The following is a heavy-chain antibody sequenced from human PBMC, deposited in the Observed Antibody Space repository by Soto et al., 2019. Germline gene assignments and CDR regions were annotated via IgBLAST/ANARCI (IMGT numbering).Heavy chain of an antibody. CDR3: DKDKTPCRMAVGTDY. CDR2: ISYDGSNK. Sequence: QVQLVESGGGVVQPGRSLRLSCAASGFTFSSYGMHWVRQAPGKGLEWVAVISYDGSNKYYADSVKGRFTISRDNSKNKLYLQMNGLVAEDTAVYYCDKDKTPCRMAVGTDYWGPGNLVPVCS. CDR1: GFTFSSYG. J-gene: IGHJ4*02. V-gene: IGHV3-30*18. D-gene: IGHD6-19*01.